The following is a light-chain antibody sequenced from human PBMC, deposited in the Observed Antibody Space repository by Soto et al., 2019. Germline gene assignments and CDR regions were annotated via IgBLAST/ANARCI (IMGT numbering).Light chain of an antibody. CDR1: QSVSSD. Sequence: EIVMTQSPATLSVSPGERATLSCRASQSVSSDLAWYQQKPGQAPRLLICGASTRVTGIPASFSGSGSGTEFTLTISSLQFEDFAVYYCKQYNNLPPTFGQGNKLEIK. CDR2: GAS. J-gene: IGKJ2*01. V-gene: IGKV3-15*01. CDR3: KQYNNLPPT.